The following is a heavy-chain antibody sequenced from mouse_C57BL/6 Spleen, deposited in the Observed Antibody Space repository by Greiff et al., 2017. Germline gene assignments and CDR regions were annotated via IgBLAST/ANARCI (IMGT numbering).Heavy chain of an antibody. D-gene: IGHD2-10*01. CDR2: IYPGDGDT. V-gene: IGHV1-82*01. Sequence: QVQLQQSGPELVKPGASVKISCKASGYAFSSSWMNWVKQRPGKGLEWIGRIYPGDGDTNYNGKFKGKATLTADKSSSTAYMQLSSLTSEDSAVYFYARSYYGNYGYWYFDVWGTGTTVTVSS. CDR3: ARSYYGNYGYWYFDV. CDR1: GYAFSSSW. J-gene: IGHJ1*03.